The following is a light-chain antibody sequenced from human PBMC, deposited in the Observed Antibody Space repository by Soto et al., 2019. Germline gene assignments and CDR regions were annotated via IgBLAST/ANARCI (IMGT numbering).Light chain of an antibody. Sequence: EIVLTQSPGTLSLSPGERATLSCMASQSVSSSYLAWYQQKPGQAPRLLIYDASSRATGIPDRFSGSGSGTDFTLTISRLEPEDFAVYYCQQYGSSLWTFGQGTKVDIK. CDR1: QSVSSSY. V-gene: IGKV3-20*01. CDR3: QQYGSSLWT. J-gene: IGKJ1*01. CDR2: DAS.